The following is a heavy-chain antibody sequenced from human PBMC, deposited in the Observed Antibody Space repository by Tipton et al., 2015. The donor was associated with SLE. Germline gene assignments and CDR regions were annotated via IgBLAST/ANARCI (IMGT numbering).Heavy chain of an antibody. J-gene: IGHJ6*03. Sequence: TLSLTCTVSGGSISSGGYYWSWIRQHPGKGLEWIGYIYYSGSTYYNPSLKSRVTISVDTSKNQFSLNLDSVTAADTAVYYCARRTYYYYMDVWGKGTTVTVSS. CDR1: GGSISSGGYY. CDR3: ARRTYYYYMDV. V-gene: IGHV4-30-4*08. CDR2: IYYSGST.